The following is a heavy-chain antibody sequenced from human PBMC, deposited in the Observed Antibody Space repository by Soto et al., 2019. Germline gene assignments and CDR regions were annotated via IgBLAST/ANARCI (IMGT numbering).Heavy chain of an antibody. V-gene: IGHV3-23*01. J-gene: IGHJ4*02. CDR2: ISATGGGT. D-gene: IGHD3-16*01. CDR1: GFKFSSYA. Sequence: PGGSLRLSCAASGFKFSSYAMSWVRQAPGKGLEWVSLISATGGGTYYADSVKGRFTISRDNSDNTLYLQVHSLRAEDTAVYYCAKDRREGGNSAFYLDFWGQGAQVTVYS. CDR3: AKDRREGGNSAFYLDF.